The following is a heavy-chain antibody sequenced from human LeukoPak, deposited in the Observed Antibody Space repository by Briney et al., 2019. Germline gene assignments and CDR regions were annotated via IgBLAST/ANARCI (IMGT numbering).Heavy chain of an antibody. CDR1: GGSITSSTYY. CDR2: IFYSGST. Sequence: SETLSLTCTVSGGSITSSTYYWGWIRQPPGKGLEWIGSIFYSGSTNYNLSLKSRVTISVDTSKNQFSLKLSSVTAADTAVYYCARGRFDPSYYYYYMDVWGKGTTVTVSS. D-gene: IGHD3-9*01. CDR3: ARGRFDPSYYYYYMDV. V-gene: IGHV4-39*07. J-gene: IGHJ6*03.